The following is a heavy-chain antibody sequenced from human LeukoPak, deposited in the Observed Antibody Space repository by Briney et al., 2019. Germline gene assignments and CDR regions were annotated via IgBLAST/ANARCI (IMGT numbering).Heavy chain of an antibody. CDR3: AANEGDNWFDP. J-gene: IGHJ5*02. CDR2: ISAGNGNT. CDR1: GYTFTSYA. V-gene: IGHV1-3*01. Sequence: ASVKVSCKASGYTFTSYAMHWVRQAPGQRLEWMGWISAGNGNTKYSQKFQGRVTITRDTSASTAYMELSSLRSEDTAVYYCAANEGDNWFDPWGQGTLVTVSS. D-gene: IGHD2-8*01.